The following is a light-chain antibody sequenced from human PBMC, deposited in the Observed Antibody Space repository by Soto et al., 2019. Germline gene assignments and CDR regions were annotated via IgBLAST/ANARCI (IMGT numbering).Light chain of an antibody. J-gene: IGLJ2*01. V-gene: IGLV1-44*01. CDR1: SSNIGSNT. Sequence: QSALTQPPSASGTPGQRVTISCSGGSSNIGSNTVNWYQQLPGTAPKLLIYNNNQRPSGVPDRFSGSKSGTSASLAISGLQSEDEADYYCAAWDDNLNGPVFGGGTKLTVL. CDR3: AAWDDNLNGPV. CDR2: NNN.